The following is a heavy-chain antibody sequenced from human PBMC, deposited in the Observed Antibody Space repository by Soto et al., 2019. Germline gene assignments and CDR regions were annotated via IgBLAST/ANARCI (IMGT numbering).Heavy chain of an antibody. Sequence: LGSLRLSCAPSGFTFSSYWMDWVRQTPGKGLEWIGYIYYSGSTYYNPSLKSRVTISVDTSKNQFSLKLSSVTAADTAVYSCARGLGGLERLDYWGQGTLVTVSS. CDR2: IYYSGST. V-gene: IGHV4-59*06. CDR1: GFTFSSYW. J-gene: IGHJ4*02. CDR3: ARGLGGLERLDY. D-gene: IGHD1-1*01.